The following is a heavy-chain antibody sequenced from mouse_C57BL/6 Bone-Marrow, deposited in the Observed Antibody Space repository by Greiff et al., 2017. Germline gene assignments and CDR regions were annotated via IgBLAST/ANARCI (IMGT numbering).Heavy chain of an antibody. CDR2: IDPSDSYT. D-gene: IGHD2-4*01. J-gene: IGHJ2*01. CDR3: ARGDDYGPFDY. CDR1: GYTFTSYW. V-gene: IGHV1-69*01. Sequence: VQLQQPGAELVMPGASVKLSCKASGYTFTSYWMHWVKQRPGQGLEWIGEIDPSDSYTNYNQKFKGKSTLTVDKSSSTAYMPLSSLTSEDSAIYYCARGDDYGPFDYWGQGTTLTVSS.